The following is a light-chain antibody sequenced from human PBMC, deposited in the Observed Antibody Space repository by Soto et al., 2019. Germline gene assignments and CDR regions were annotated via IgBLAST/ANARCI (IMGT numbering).Light chain of an antibody. CDR1: QGIRND. CDR3: QQLFMYPPT. J-gene: IGKJ3*01. Sequence: DIQMTQSPSSLSASVGDRVTITCRASQGIRNDLSWYQQKPGEAPKRLVYVASSLDGGVPARFSGSGSGTEFTLTISSLQPEDFATYYCQQLFMYPPTFGPGTKVDIK. CDR2: VAS. V-gene: IGKV1-17*01.